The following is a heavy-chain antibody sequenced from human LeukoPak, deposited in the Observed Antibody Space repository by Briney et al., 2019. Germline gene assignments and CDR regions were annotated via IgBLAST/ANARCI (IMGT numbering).Heavy chain of an antibody. Sequence: SETLSLTCTVSGGSISSYHWSWIRQPPGQGLEWIGYIYYSGSTNYNPSLKSRVTISVDTSKNQFSLKLSSVTAADTAVYYCARRRAVAGPIDYWGQGTLVTVSS. CDR1: GGSISSYH. CDR3: ARRRAVAGPIDY. J-gene: IGHJ4*02. D-gene: IGHD6-19*01. CDR2: IYYSGST. V-gene: IGHV4-59*08.